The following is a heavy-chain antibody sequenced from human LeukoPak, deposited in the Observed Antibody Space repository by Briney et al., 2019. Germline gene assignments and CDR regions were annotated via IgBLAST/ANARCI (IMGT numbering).Heavy chain of an antibody. Sequence: GGSLRLSCAASGFTFSDYYMSWIRQAPGKGLEWVSYISDSGSTIYYADSVKGRFTISRDNAKNSLYPQMNSLRAEDTAVYYCASGSSGWYYFDYWGQGTLVTVSS. D-gene: IGHD6-19*01. V-gene: IGHV3-11*04. J-gene: IGHJ4*02. CDR3: ASGSSGWYYFDY. CDR2: ISDSGSTI. CDR1: GFTFSDYY.